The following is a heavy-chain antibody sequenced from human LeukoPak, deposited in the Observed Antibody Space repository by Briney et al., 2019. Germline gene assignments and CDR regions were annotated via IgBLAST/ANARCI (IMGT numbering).Heavy chain of an antibody. CDR2: ITSRSSPI. J-gene: IGHJ4*02. CDR1: GFTFSTYS. Sequence: GGSLRLSCAVSGFTFSTYSMNWVRQAPGKGLEWISYITSRSSPIHYADSVKGRFTISRDNAKSSLYLQMDSLRDEDTAVYYCVRDPHALDFWGQGTLVTVSS. V-gene: IGHV3-48*02. CDR3: VRDPHALDF.